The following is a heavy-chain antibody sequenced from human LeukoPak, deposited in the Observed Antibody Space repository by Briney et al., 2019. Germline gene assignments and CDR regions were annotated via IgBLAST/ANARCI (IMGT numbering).Heavy chain of an antibody. CDR2: INHSGST. Sequence: SETLSLTCAVYGGSFSGYYWSWIRQLPGKGLEWIGEINHSGSTNYNPSLKSRVTISVDTSKNQFSLKLSSVTAADTAVYYCARRYYEWRTFDYWGQGTLVTVSS. D-gene: IGHD3-22*01. CDR3: ARRYYEWRTFDY. J-gene: IGHJ4*02. V-gene: IGHV4-34*01. CDR1: GGSFSGYY.